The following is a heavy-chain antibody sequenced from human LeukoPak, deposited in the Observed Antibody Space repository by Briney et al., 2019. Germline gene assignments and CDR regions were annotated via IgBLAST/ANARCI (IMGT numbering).Heavy chain of an antibody. Sequence: GGSLRLSCAASGFTFSSYSMNWVRQAPGRGLEWGSYISSSSSTIYYADSVKGRFTISRDNAKNSLYLQMNSLRDEDTAVYYCARDLYYDILTGYYALFDYWGQGTLVTVSS. V-gene: IGHV3-48*02. CDR2: ISSSSSTI. D-gene: IGHD3-9*01. CDR1: GFTFSSYS. J-gene: IGHJ4*02. CDR3: ARDLYYDILTGYYALFDY.